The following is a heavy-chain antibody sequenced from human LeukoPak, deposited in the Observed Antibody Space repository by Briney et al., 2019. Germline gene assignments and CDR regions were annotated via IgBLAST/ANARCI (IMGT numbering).Heavy chain of an antibody. D-gene: IGHD3-16*02. Sequence: SETLSLTCAVYGGSFSGYYWSWIRQPPGKGLEWIGEINHSGSTNYNPSLKSRVTISVDTSKNQFSLKLSSVTAADTAVYYCVRGHDYVWGSYRDPQFDYWGQGTLVTVSS. CDR3: VRGHDYVWGSYRDPQFDY. J-gene: IGHJ4*02. CDR2: INHSGST. V-gene: IGHV4-34*01. CDR1: GGSFSGYY.